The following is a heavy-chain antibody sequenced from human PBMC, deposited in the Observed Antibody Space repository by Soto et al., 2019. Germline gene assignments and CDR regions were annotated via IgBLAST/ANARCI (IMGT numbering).Heavy chain of an antibody. J-gene: IGHJ4*02. CDR1: GVSITPYY. CDR3: AREQYNWKL. Sequence: QVQLQESGPGLVKPSETLSLTCTVSGVSITPYYWTWIRHPPGKVLEWIGYVYHTGNTYYKPSPESRVTISLVTPTDQVSLRLKSVTAADTAVYYCAREQYNWKLWGQGTLVTVSS. CDR2: VYHTGNT. V-gene: IGHV4-59*01. D-gene: IGHD1-20*01.